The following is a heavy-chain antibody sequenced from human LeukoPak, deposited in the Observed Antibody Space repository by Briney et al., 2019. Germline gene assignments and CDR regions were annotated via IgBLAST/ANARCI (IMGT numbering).Heavy chain of an antibody. CDR2: ISWNSNSI. Sequence: GGSLRLSCAASGFTFDDYAMHWVRQAPGKGLEWVSGISWNSNSIGYADSVKGRFTISRDNTKNSLYLQINSLRAEDTALYYCAKDTQRSPTTPHGWGQGTLVTVSS. J-gene: IGHJ4*02. V-gene: IGHV3-9*01. CDR3: AKDTQRSPTTPHG. D-gene: IGHD1-26*01. CDR1: GFTFDDYA.